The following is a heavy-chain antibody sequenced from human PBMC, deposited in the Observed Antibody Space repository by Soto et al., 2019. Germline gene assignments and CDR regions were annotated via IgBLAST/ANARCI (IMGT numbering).Heavy chain of an antibody. V-gene: IGHV4-61*01. J-gene: IGHJ5*02. D-gene: IGHD3-3*01. CDR2: VYYSGTT. CDR3: ARGYYDFWSGYYRSCWFDP. CDR1: GGSVSNKTYY. Sequence: KTSETLSLTCSVSGGSVSNKTYYWSWIRQPPGKRLEWIGYVYYSGTTNYNPSLKSRVTISVDTSKNQFSLKLSSVTAADTAVYYCARGYYDFWSGYYRSCWFDPWGQGTLVTVSS.